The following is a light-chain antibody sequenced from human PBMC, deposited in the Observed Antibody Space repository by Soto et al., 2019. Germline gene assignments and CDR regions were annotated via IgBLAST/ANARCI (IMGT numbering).Light chain of an antibody. J-gene: IGKJ1*01. V-gene: IGKV3-20*01. CDR1: QSVSSY. CDR2: GAS. CDR3: QQYRT. Sequence: EMVLTQSPGTLSLSPGERATLSCRASQSVSSYLAWYQQKPGQAPRLLIYGASTRATGIPARFSGSGSGTDFTLTISRLEPEDFAVYYCQQYRTFGQGTKV.